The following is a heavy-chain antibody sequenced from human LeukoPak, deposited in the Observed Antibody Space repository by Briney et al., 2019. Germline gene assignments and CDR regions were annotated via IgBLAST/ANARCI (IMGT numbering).Heavy chain of an antibody. CDR2: IYNSGYT. V-gene: IGHV4-59*11. CDR3: ARIVPYNYGYIDY. CDR1: GCSISSHY. J-gene: IGHJ4*02. Sequence: SETLSLTCTVSGCSISSHYWSWIRQPPGKGLEWIGYIYNSGYTNYNPSLKSRVTISLDTSKNHFSLKLSTVTAADTAVYYCARIVPYNYGYIDYWGQGTLVTVSS. D-gene: IGHD5-18*01.